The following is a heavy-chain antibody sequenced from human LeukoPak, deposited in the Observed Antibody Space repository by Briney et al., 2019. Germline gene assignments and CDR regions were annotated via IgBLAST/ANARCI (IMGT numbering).Heavy chain of an antibody. J-gene: IGHJ4*02. Sequence: SATLSLTCTVSGGSISSSSYYWGWIRQPPGKGLEWIGSIYYSGSTYYNPSLKSRVTISVDTSKTQFSLKLGSVTAADTAVYYCAREDSGSYYFDYWGQGTLVTVSS. D-gene: IGHD1-26*01. V-gene: IGHV4-39*07. CDR1: GGSISSSSYY. CDR3: AREDSGSYYFDY. CDR2: IYYSGST.